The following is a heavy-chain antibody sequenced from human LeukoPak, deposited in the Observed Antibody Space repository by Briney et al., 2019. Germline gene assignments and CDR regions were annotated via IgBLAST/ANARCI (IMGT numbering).Heavy chain of an antibody. J-gene: IGHJ4*02. D-gene: IGHD3-10*01. CDR3: AGFGELYLPY. Sequence: PGGSLRLSCAASGFTFNDYALHWVRQAPGKGLEWVAVISYDGSNKYYADSVKGRFTISRDNSKNTLYLQMNSLRAEDTAVYYCAGFGELYLPYWGQGTLVTVSS. CDR1: GFTFNDYA. V-gene: IGHV3-30*04. CDR2: ISYDGSNK.